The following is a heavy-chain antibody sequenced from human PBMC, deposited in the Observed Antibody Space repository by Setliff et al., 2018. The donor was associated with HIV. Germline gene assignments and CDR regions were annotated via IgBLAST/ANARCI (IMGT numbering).Heavy chain of an antibody. V-gene: IGHV4-34*01. CDR2: ISHSGST. Sequence: SETLSLTCAVYGGSFSGYYWSWIRQPPGKGLEWIGEISHSGSTNYNPSLKSRVTISVDTSKNQFSLKLSSVTAADTAVYYCARTFYDYVWGSYRLRTGFDYWGQGTLVTVSS. J-gene: IGHJ4*02. CDR3: ARTFYDYVWGSYRLRTGFDY. CDR1: GGSFSGYY. D-gene: IGHD3-16*02.